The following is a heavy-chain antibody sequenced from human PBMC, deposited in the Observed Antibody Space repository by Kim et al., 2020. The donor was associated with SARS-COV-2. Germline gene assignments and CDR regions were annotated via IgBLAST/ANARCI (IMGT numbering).Heavy chain of an antibody. Sequence: SETLSLTCTVSGDSISGGSYYWGWIRQPPGKGLEWIGTIYYSGTTYYNPSLKSRVTISVDTSKNQFSLKLTSVTAADTAVYYCARRRGSYGLYYYYGMDVWGQGTTVTVSS. D-gene: IGHD5-18*01. CDR1: GDSISGGSYY. CDR2: IYYSGTT. J-gene: IGHJ6*02. V-gene: IGHV4-39*01. CDR3: ARRRGSYGLYYYYGMDV.